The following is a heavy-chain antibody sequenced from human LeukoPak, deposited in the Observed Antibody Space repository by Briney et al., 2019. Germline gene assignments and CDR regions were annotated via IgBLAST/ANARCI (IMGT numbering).Heavy chain of an antibody. CDR1: GYSFTSYW. J-gene: IGHJ4*02. V-gene: IGHV5-51*01. Sequence: GESLKISCKGSGYSFTSYWIGWVRQMPGKGLEWMGIIYPGDSDTRYSPSFQGQVTISADRSISTAYLQWSSLKASDTAMYYCASAYSYGLYYFDYWGQGTLVTVSS. D-gene: IGHD5-18*01. CDR2: IYPGDSDT. CDR3: ASAYSYGLYYFDY.